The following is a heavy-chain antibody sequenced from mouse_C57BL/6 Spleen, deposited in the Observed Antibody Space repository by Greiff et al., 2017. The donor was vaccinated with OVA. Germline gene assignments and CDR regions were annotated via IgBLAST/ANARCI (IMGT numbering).Heavy chain of an antibody. CDR1: GYSFTGYY. CDR3: ARDGYGGYFDY. D-gene: IGHD2-2*01. CDR2: INPSTGGT. V-gene: IGHV1-42*01. J-gene: IGHJ2*01. Sequence: EVQLQESGPELVKPGASVKISCKASGYSFTGYYMNWVKQSPEKSLEWIGEINPSTGGTTYNQKFKAKATLTVDKSSSTAYMQLKSLTSEDSAVYYCARDGYGGYFDYWGQGTTLTVSS.